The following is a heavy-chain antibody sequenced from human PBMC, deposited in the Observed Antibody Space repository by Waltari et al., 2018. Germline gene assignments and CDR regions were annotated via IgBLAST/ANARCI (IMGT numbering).Heavy chain of an antibody. CDR2: ISGSSGST. V-gene: IGHV3-23*01. Sequence: EVQLLESGGGLVQPGGSLRLTCAASGFTFSSYAMSWVRQAPGKGLEWVSAISGSSGSTNYADSVKGRFTISRDNSGNTLYLQMNSLGAEDTAVYYCARRLGSGWYYFDYWGQERWSPSPQ. D-gene: IGHD6-19*01. CDR3: ARRLGSGWYYFDY. J-gene: IGHJ4*01. CDR1: GFTFSSYA.